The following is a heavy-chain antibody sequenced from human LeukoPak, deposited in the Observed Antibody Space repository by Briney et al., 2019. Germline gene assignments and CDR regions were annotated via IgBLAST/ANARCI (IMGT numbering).Heavy chain of an antibody. CDR1: GYIFTSYW. V-gene: IGHV5-51*04. Sequence: GESLKISCKDSGYIFTSYWIGWVRQMPGKGLEWMGIIYPGDSDTRYSPSFQGQVTISADKPINTAYLQWSSLKAPDTAMYYCARSRAPGAADAFDIWGQGTMVTVSS. CDR3: ARSRAPGAADAFDI. CDR2: IYPGDSDT. J-gene: IGHJ3*02. D-gene: IGHD7-27*01.